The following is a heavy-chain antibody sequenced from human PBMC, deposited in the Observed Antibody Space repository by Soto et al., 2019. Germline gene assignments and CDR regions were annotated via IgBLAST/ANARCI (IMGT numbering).Heavy chain of an antibody. Sequence: LSLTCTVSGGSISSGDYYWSWIRQPPGKGLEWIGHIYYSGSTYYNPSLKSRVTISVDTSKNQFSLKLSSVTAADTAVYYCARAHDYYYYYGMDVWGQGTTVTVSS. CDR3: ARAHDYYYYYGMDV. J-gene: IGHJ6*02. CDR2: IYYSGST. CDR1: GGSISSGDYY. V-gene: IGHV4-30-4*01.